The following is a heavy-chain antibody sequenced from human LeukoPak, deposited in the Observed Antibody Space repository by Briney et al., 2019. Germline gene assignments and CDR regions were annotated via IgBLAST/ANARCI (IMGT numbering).Heavy chain of an antibody. CDR2: IIPILGIA. D-gene: IGHD1-1*01. CDR3: ARSPRSRDNWNAFDY. Sequence: SVKVSCKASGGTFSNYAITWMRQAPGQGLEWMGRIIPILGIANYRQKFQGRVTIIADKSASTAYMELSSLRSEDTAVYYCARSPRSRDNWNAFDYWGQGTLVTVSS. V-gene: IGHV1-69*04. CDR1: GGTFSNYA. J-gene: IGHJ4*02.